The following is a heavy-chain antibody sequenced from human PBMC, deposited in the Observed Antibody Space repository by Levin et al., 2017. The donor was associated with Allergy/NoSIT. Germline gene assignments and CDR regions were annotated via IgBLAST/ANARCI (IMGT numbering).Heavy chain of an antibody. V-gene: IGHV4-59*08. J-gene: IGHJ4*02. CDR3: ARHAARYYFDY. Sequence: SQTLSLTCTVSGGSISNYYWSWIRPPPGKGLEWIGFIYYSGTTSYNPSLKSRLTISVDTSENQFSLKLSSVTAADTAVYYCARHAARYYFDYWGQGTLVTVSS. CDR1: GGSISNYY. CDR2: IYYSGTT. D-gene: IGHD6-6*01.